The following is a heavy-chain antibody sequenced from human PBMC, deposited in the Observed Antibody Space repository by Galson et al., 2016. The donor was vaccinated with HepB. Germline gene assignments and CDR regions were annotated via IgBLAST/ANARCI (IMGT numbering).Heavy chain of an antibody. J-gene: IGHJ5*02. CDR3: TSELGAGYTTWFDT. V-gene: IGHV3-48*02. CDR1: GFTFSRNS. D-gene: IGHD1-1*01. Sequence: SLRLSCAASGFTFSRNSMNWVRQAPGKGLEWVSYINSRSSSIYYADSVKGRFTISRDNAKNSLYLQINSLRDDDTAVYYCTSELGAGYTTWFDTWGEGTLVTVSS. CDR2: INSRSSSI.